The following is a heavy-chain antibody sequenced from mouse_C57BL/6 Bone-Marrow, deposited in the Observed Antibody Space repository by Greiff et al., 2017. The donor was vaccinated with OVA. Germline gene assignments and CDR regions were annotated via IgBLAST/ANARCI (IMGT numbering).Heavy chain of an antibody. Sequence: VQLQQSGAELVRPGASVKLSCTASGFNIKDDYMHWVKQRPEQGLEWIGWIDPENGDTEYASKFQGKATITADTSSNTAYLQLSSLTSEDTAVYYCTTQLRDVFAYWGQGTLVTVSA. J-gene: IGHJ3*01. CDR2: IDPENGDT. CDR3: TTQLRDVFAY. D-gene: IGHD3-2*02. V-gene: IGHV14-4*01. CDR1: GFNIKDDY.